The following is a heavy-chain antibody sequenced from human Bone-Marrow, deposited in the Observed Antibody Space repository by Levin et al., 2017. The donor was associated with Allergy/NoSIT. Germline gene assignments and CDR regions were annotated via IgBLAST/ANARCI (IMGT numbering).Heavy chain of an antibody. D-gene: IGHD1-26*01. CDR3: AKDWGGGSYFY. J-gene: IGHJ4*02. CDR2: ISYDGSNK. CDR1: GFTFSSYG. V-gene: IGHV3-30*18. Sequence: GESLKISCAASGFTFSSYGMHWVRQAPGKGLEWVAVISYDGSNKYYADSVKGRFTISRDNSKNTLYLQMNSLRAEDTAVYYCAKDWGGGSYFYWGQGTLVTVSS.